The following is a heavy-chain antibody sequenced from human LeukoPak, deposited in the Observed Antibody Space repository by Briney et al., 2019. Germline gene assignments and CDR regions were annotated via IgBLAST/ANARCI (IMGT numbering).Heavy chain of an antibody. J-gene: IGHJ5*02. CDR1: GFTFSSYA. CDR3: AREVSYYDSSGYYGGNWFDP. Sequence: GGSLRLSCAASGFTFSSYAMNWVRQAPGKGLEWVSYISSSGSTIYYADSVKGRFTISRDNAKNSLYLQMNSLRAEDTAVYYCAREVSYYDSSGYYGGNWFDPWGQGTLVTVSS. D-gene: IGHD3-22*01. CDR2: ISSSGSTI. V-gene: IGHV3-48*03.